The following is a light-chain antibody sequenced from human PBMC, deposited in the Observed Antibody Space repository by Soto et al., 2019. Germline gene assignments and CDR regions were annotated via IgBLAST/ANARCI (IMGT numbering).Light chain of an antibody. V-gene: IGKV3D-15*01. CDR1: QSVSSSY. J-gene: IGKJ1*01. Sequence: EIVLTQSPGTLSLSPGERATLSCRASQSVSSSYLAWYQQKPGQPPRLLIYDASNRATGIPARFSGSGSGTEFTLTISSLQSEDFAVYYCQQYNNWPLTFGQGTKVDI. CDR2: DAS. CDR3: QQYNNWPLT.